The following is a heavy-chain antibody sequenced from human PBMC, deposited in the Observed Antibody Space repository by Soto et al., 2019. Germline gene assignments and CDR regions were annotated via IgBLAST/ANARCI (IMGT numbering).Heavy chain of an antibody. CDR3: ARVRYCSGGSCYPRFDP. V-gene: IGHV4-31*03. J-gene: IGHJ5*02. CDR1: GGSISSGGYY. CDR2: IYYSGST. Sequence: QVQLQESGPGLVKPSQTLSLTCNVSGGSISSGGYYWSWIRQHPGKGLEWIGYIYYSGSTYYNPSLKSRVTISVDTSKNQFSLKLSSVTAADTAVYYCARVRYCSGGSCYPRFDPLGQGTLVTVSS. D-gene: IGHD2-15*01.